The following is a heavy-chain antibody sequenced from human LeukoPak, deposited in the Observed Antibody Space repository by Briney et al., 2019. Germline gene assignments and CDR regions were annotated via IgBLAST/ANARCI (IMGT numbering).Heavy chain of an antibody. CDR3: ARDRRRYCSGGSCYSWGLFDY. J-gene: IGHJ4*02. D-gene: IGHD2-15*01. V-gene: IGHV1-2*02. CDR2: MNPNSGGT. Sequence: ASVKVSCKASGYTFTGYYMHWVRQAPGQGLEGMGWMNPNSGGTNYAQKFQGRVTMTRDTSISTAYMELSRLRSDDTAVYYCARDRRRYCSGGSCYSWGLFDYWGQGTLVTVSS. CDR1: GYTFTGYY.